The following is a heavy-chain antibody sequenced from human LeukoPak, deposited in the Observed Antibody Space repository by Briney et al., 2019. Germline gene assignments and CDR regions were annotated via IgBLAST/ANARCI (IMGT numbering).Heavy chain of an antibody. CDR1: GFTFSSYW. J-gene: IGHJ6*02. Sequence: GGSLRLSCAASGFTFSSYWMHWVRQAPGKGLVWVSRINSDGSSTSYADSVKGRFTISRDNAKNTLYLQMNSLRAEDTAVYYCARGRPRLGYYGMDVWGQGTTVTVSS. V-gene: IGHV3-74*01. D-gene: IGHD6-25*01. CDR3: ARGRPRLGYYGMDV. CDR2: INSDGSST.